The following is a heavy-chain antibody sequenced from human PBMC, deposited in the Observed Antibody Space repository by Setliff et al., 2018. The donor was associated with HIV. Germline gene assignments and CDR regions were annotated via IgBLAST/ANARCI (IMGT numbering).Heavy chain of an antibody. CDR3: ARVPYRSAWFSGGHDAFDI. Sequence: ASVKVSCKASGYTFTSYDIKWARQATGQGLEWMGWISGFNGNTKYAQSFQDRVAMTTETATSTAYMEMRSLRSDDTAVYFCARVPYRSAWFSGGHDAFDIWGQGTMVTVSS. V-gene: IGHV1-18*01. J-gene: IGHJ3*02. CDR2: ISGFNGNT. CDR1: GYTFTSYD. D-gene: IGHD6-19*01.